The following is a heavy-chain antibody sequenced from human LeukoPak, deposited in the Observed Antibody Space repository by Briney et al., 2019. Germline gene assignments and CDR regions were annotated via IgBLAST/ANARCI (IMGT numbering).Heavy chain of an antibody. D-gene: IGHD7-27*01. CDR3: ARGPPNWGYDY. CDR1: GNTFTSYD. Sequence: ASVKVSCKASGNTFTSYDFNWVRQATGQRPEWMGWMSPNSGDTGYAQKFQDRVTMTRNTSISTAYMELSSLRSDDTAVYYCARGPPNWGYDYWGPGTLVTASS. CDR2: MSPNSGDT. V-gene: IGHV1-8*01. J-gene: IGHJ4*02.